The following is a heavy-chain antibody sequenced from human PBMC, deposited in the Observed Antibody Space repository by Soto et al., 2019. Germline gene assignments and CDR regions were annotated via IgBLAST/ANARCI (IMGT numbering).Heavy chain of an antibody. CDR3: AKDHGSGSYYKTEGFDP. CDR2: ISWNSGSI. V-gene: IGHV3-9*01. CDR1: GFTFDDYA. D-gene: IGHD3-10*01. J-gene: IGHJ5*02. Sequence: EVQLVESGGGLVQPGRSLRLSCAASGFTFDDYAMHWVRQAPGKGLEWVSGISWNSGSIGYADSVKGRFTISRDNAKNSLYLQMNSLRAEDTALYYCAKDHGSGSYYKTEGFDPWGLGTLVTVSS.